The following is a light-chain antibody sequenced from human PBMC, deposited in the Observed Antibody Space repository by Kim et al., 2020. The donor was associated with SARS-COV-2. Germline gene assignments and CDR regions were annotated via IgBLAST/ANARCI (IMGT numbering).Light chain of an antibody. J-gene: IGKJ4*01. V-gene: IGKV3-15*01. CDR1: KSVGTN. CDR2: DAF. Sequence: PDERTTISCRASKSVGTNIVWYQQKRGRPPRLLIYDAFIRTTVVPARCSGSGSGTEFSLTISSLQSEDFAIYYCQQYNQWLAHSFGGGTKVDIK. CDR3: QQYNQWLAHS.